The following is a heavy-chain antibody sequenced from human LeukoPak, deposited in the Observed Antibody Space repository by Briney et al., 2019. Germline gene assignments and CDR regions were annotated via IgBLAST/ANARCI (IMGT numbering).Heavy chain of an antibody. D-gene: IGHD6-6*01. CDR2: INPNSGGT. Sequence: ASVKVSCKASGYTFTVYYMHWVRQAPGQGLEWMGRINPNSGGTNYAQKFQSRVTMTRDTSISTAYMELSRLKSDDTAAYYCARTAARRFDYWGQGTLVTVSS. CDR1: GYTFTVYY. J-gene: IGHJ4*02. CDR3: ARTAARRFDY. V-gene: IGHV1-2*06.